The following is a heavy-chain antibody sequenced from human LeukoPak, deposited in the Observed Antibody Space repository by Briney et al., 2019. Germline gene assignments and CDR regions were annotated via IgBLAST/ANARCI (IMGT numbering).Heavy chain of an antibody. V-gene: IGHV3-30-3*01. CDR3: AKGSSASCYSSVNF. J-gene: IGHJ4*02. CDR1: GFTFNTYA. D-gene: IGHD2-15*01. Sequence: GRSLRLSCVASGFTFNTYAIHWVRQAPGKGLEWVAVISYDGSNTYYEDSVKGRFTISRDNSKNTLYLQMSSLRADDTAVYYCAKGSSASCYSSVNFWGQGTLVTVSS. CDR2: ISYDGSNT.